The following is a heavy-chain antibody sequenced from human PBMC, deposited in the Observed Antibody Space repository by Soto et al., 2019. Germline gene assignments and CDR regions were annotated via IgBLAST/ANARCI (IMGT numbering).Heavy chain of an antibody. CDR2: IYHSGST. Sequence: SETLSLTCAVSGGSISSGGYSWSWIRQPPGKGLEWIGYIYHSGSTYYNPSLKSRVTISVDRSKNQFSLKLSSVTAADTAVYYCARGADYDFWSGYPGDWFDPWGQGTLVAVSS. V-gene: IGHV4-30-2*01. J-gene: IGHJ5*02. CDR1: GGSISSGGYS. CDR3: ARGADYDFWSGYPGDWFDP. D-gene: IGHD3-3*01.